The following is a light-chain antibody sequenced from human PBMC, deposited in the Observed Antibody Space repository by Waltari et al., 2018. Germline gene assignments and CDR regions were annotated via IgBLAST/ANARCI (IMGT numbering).Light chain of an antibody. J-gene: IGLJ2*01. V-gene: IGLV2-23*02. Sequence: QSALTQPASVSGSPGLPIAISCTGTSSDVGSYNLVSWYQQFPGKAPKLTLYEVNKRPSGISNRFSGSKFGNTASLTISGLQAEDEGDYYCCSYTRGSVICGGGTKLTVL. CDR1: SSDVGSYNL. CDR2: EVN. CDR3: CSYTRGSVI.